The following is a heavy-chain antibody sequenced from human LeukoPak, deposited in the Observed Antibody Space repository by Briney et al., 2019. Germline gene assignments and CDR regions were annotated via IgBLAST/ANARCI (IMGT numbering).Heavy chain of an antibody. CDR1: GYTFTGYY. CDR3: ARERAPREGYGRRNQNDAFDI. D-gene: IGHD5-18*01. Sequence: ASVKVSCKASGYTFTGYYMHWVRQAPGQGLEWMGWINPNSGGTNYAQKFQGRVTMTRDTSISTAYMELSRLRSDDTAVYYCARERAPREGYGRRNQNDAFDIWGQGTMVTVSS. CDR2: INPNSGGT. J-gene: IGHJ3*02. V-gene: IGHV1-2*02.